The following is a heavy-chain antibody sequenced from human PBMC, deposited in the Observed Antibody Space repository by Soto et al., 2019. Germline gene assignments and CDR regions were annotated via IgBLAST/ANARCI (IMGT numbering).Heavy chain of an antibody. D-gene: IGHD2-2*01. CDR3: AREIGYCSSTSCDGWFDP. J-gene: IGHJ5*02. CDR1: GYTFTTYY. CDR2: INPSGGST. V-gene: IGHV1-46*01. Sequence: GASVKVSCKASGYTFTTYYIQWVRQAPGQGLEWMGVINPSGGSTSYAQKFQGRVTMTRDTSTSTVYMGLSSLRSEDTAVYYCAREIGYCSSTSCDGWFDPWGQGTLVTVSS.